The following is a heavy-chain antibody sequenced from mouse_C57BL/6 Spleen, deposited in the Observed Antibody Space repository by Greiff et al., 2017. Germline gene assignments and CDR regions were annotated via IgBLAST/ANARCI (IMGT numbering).Heavy chain of an antibody. J-gene: IGHJ2*01. CDR2: IHPSDSDT. D-gene: IGHD2-4*01. CDR3: AIYKGYDYDYFDY. Sequence: QVQLQQPGAELVKPGASVKVSCKASGYTFTSYWMHWVKQRPGQGLEWIGRIHPSDSDTNYNQKFKGKATLTVDKSSSTAYMQLSSRTSEDSAVYYCAIYKGYDYDYFDYWGQGTTLTVSS. V-gene: IGHV1-74*01. CDR1: GYTFTSYW.